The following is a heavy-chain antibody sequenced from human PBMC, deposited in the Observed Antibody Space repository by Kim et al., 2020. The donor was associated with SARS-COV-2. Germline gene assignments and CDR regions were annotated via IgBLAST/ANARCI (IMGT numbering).Heavy chain of an antibody. Sequence: GGSLRPSCAASGFTFSSYGMHWVRQAPGKGLEWVAVISYDGSNKYYADSVKGRFTISRDNSKNTLYLQMNSLRAEDTAVYYCAKEQKTGYSSGWTYYYYGMDVWGQGTTVTVSS. J-gene: IGHJ6*02. CDR1: GFTFSSYG. CDR2: ISYDGSNK. CDR3: AKEQKTGYSSGWTYYYYGMDV. D-gene: IGHD6-19*01. V-gene: IGHV3-30*18.